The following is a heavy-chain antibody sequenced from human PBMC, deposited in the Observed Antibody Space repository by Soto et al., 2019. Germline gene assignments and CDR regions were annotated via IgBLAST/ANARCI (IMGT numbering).Heavy chain of an antibody. J-gene: IGHJ6*02. CDR3: SRVFLWFGENLYGMAF. D-gene: IGHD3-10*01. V-gene: IGHV3-21*01. CDR1: GFTFSTYS. Sequence: GGSLRLSCAASGFTFSTYSMNWVRQAPGKGLEWVSSITGSSNFIYYADSVKGRFTISRDNANNSLYLQINSLRAEDTAVYYCSRVFLWFGENLYGMAFWGQGTTVTVSS. CDR2: ITGSSNFI.